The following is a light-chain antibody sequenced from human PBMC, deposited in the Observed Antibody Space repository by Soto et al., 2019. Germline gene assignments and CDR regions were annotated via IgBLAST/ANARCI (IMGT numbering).Light chain of an antibody. Sequence: TVMTQYPDTLSLSKGARATVSCRASQSVRTNLAWYKNKPGQAPRLLIYGASNRATGVPASFSGSASATEFTLTISSLQSEEFAVDDCQQYNNWPTFGQGTKVDIK. V-gene: IGKV3-15*01. CDR3: QQYNNWPT. CDR1: QSVRTN. J-gene: IGKJ1*01. CDR2: GAS.